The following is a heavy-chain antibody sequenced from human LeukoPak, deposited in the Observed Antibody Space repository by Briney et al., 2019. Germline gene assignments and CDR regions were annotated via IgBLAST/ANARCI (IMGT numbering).Heavy chain of an antibody. J-gene: IGHJ4*02. CDR3: ARGGSSDY. V-gene: IGHV3-21*01. D-gene: IGHD3-10*01. CDR2: ISSSSSYI. Sequence: GGSLRLSCAASGFTFSSYSMNWVRQAPAKGLEWVSSISSSSSYIYYADSVKGRFTISRDNSKNTLFLQMNSLRAEDTAVYYCARGGSSDYWGQGTLVTVSS. CDR1: GFTFSSYS.